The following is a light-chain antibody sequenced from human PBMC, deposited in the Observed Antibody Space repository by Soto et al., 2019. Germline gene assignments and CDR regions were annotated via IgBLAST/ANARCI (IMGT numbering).Light chain of an antibody. V-gene: IGKV1-5*03. CDR2: KAS. Sequence: DIQMTQSPSTLSASVGDRVTITCRASQSISSWLAWYQQKPGKAPKLLIYKASSLEIGVPSRFSGSGSGTEFTLTISNLQPDDFATYFCQQYNSYSTFGQGTKLEIK. CDR1: QSISSW. CDR3: QQYNSYST. J-gene: IGKJ2*01.